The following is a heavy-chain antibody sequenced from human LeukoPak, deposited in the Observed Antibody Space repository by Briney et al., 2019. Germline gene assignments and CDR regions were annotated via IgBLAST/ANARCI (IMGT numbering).Heavy chain of an antibody. CDR3: ARVRVGYCSGGSCYGDDAFDI. CDR2: IIPIFGTA. D-gene: IGHD2-15*01. CDR1: GGTFSSYA. Sequence: ASVKVSCKASGGTFSSYAISWLRQAPGQGLEWMGRIIPIFGTANYTQKFQGRVTITTDESTSTAYMELSSLRSEDTAVYYCARVRVGYCSGGSCYGDDAFDIWGQGTMVTVSS. J-gene: IGHJ3*02. V-gene: IGHV1-69*05.